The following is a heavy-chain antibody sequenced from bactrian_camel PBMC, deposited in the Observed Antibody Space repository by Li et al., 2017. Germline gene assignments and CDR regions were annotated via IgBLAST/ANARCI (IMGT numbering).Heavy chain of an antibody. V-gene: IGHV3S40*01. CDR2: ITSGGDST. J-gene: IGHJ4*01. Sequence: VQLVESGGGSVQAGGSLTLSCAASGYTFSSYCMGWFRQVPGKERGGVSSITSGGDSTRYADSAKGRFTISRDNAKNTVYLQMKLLKPEDTAKYYCTLDLTMSTTPRSQGTQVTVS. D-gene: IGHD4*01. CDR1: GYTFSSYC.